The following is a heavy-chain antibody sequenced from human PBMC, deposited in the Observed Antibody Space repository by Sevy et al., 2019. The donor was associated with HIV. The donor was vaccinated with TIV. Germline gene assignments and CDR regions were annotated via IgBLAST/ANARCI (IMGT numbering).Heavy chain of an antibody. CDR2: IYHSGST. V-gene: IGHV4-4*02. D-gene: IGHD1-26*01. CDR3: TREQVGARVYYFDY. Sequence: SETLSLTCAVSGGSISSGNWWSWVRQPPGNGLEWIGEIYHSGSTNYNPSLKSRVTISVDKSKNQFSLKLRSVTAADTAVYYCTREQVGARVYYFDYWGQGTPVTVSS. CDR1: GGSISSGNW. J-gene: IGHJ4*02.